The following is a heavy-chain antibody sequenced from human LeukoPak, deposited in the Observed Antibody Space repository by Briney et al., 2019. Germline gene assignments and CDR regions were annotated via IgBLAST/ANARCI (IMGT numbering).Heavy chain of an antibody. CDR1: GYSVSSGYY. Sequence: SETLSLTCAVSGYSVSSGYYWGWIRQPPGKGLEWIGSISPSGSTFYNPSLKSRVTISVDTSKNQFSLKLRSVTAADTAVYYCALSPLGAAGTWSGLFDYWGQGTLVTVSS. D-gene: IGHD6-13*01. J-gene: IGHJ4*02. V-gene: IGHV4-38-2*01. CDR2: ISPSGST. CDR3: ALSPLGAAGTWSGLFDY.